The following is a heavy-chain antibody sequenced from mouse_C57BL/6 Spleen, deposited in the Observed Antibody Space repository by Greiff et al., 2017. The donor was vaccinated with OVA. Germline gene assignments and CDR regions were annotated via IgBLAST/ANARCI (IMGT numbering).Heavy chain of an antibody. CDR1: GYAFSSYW. V-gene: IGHV1-80*01. Sequence: VKLQQSGAELVKPGASVKISCKASGYAFSSYWMNWVKQRPGKGLEWIGQIYPGDGDTNYNGKFKGKATLTADKSSSTAYMQLSSLTSEDSAVYFCARDGSSYPSFDYWGQGTTLTVSS. D-gene: IGHD1-1*01. CDR3: ARDGSSYPSFDY. J-gene: IGHJ2*01. CDR2: IYPGDGDT.